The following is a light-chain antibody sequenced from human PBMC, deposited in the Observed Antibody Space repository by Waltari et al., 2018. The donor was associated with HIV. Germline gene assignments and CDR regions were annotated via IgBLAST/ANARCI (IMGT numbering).Light chain of an antibody. CDR3: ATWDDILSGYL. CDR2: KDN. Sequence: QSVPTQPPSASGTPGQRVAISCSGSNSNIGSNFVYWYQQLPGTAPKLLIYKDNQRPSGVPERFSASTSGSSSSLAISGLRSEDEAEYYCATWDDILSGYLFGTGTKVTVL. CDR1: NSNIGSNF. V-gene: IGLV1-47*01. J-gene: IGLJ1*01.